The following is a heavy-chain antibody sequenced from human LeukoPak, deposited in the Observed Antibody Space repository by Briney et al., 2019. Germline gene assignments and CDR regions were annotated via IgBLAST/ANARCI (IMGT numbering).Heavy chain of an antibody. CDR2: IWYVGSNK. CDR1: GFTFSSYG. CDR3: AKTDGYTSGWSGIDY. J-gene: IGHJ4*02. Sequence: GRSLRLSCAASGFTFSSYGMHWVRQAPGKGLEWVAVIWYVGSNKYYADSVKGRFTISRDNSKNTLYLQMNSLRVEDTAVYCCAKTDGYTSGWSGIDYWGQGTLVTVSS. V-gene: IGHV3-33*06. D-gene: IGHD6-19*01.